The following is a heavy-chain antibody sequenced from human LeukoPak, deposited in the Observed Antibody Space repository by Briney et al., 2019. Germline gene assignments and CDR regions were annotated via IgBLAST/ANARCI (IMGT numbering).Heavy chain of an antibody. CDR2: TRNRADSYTA. Sequence: GGSLRLSCAASGFTFSDHYMDWVRQAPGKGLEWVGRTRNRADSYTAEYAASVKGRFTISRDDSKNSLYLQMNSLKTEDTAVYYCARVPIVGATLDYWGQGTLVTVSS. J-gene: IGHJ4*02. CDR3: ARVPIVGATLDY. D-gene: IGHD1-26*01. CDR1: GFTFSDHY. V-gene: IGHV3-72*01.